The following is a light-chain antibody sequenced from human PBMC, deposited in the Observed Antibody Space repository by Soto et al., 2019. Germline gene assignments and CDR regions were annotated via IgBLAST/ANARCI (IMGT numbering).Light chain of an antibody. CDR2: SNN. Sequence: QSVLTQPPSASGTPGQRVTIYCSGSSCNIGSNTVNWYQQLPGTAPKLLIYSNNQRPSGVPDRFSGSKSGTSASLAISGLQSEDEADYYCAAWDDSLNGGVFGGGTKVTVL. V-gene: IGLV1-44*01. CDR3: AAWDDSLNGGV. J-gene: IGLJ2*01. CDR1: SCNIGSNT.